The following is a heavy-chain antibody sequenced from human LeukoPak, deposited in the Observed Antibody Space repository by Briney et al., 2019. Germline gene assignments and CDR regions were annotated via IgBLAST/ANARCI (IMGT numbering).Heavy chain of an antibody. CDR3: ARGPDTTLYYDFWSGYSGFDP. Sequence: PSETLSLTCTVSGGSISSYYWSWIRQPPGKGLEWIGYIYYSGSTNYNPSLKSRVTISVDTSKNQFPLKLSSVTAADTAVYYCARGPDTTLYYDFWSGYSGFDPWGQGTLVTVSS. CDR1: GGSISSYY. CDR2: IYYSGST. V-gene: IGHV4-59*01. J-gene: IGHJ5*02. D-gene: IGHD3-3*01.